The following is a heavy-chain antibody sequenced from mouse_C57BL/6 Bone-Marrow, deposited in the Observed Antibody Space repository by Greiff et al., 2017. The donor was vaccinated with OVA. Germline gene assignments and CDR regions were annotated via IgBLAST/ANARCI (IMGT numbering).Heavy chain of an antibody. CDR1: EYEFPSHD. Sequence: EVQLVESGGGLVQPGESLKLSCESNEYEFPSHDMSWVRKTPEKRLELVAAINSDGGSTYYPDTMERRFIISRDNTKKTLYLQMSSLRSEDTALYYCARRLRRRRGYYAMDDWGQGTSVTVSS. CDR3: ARRLRRRRGYYAMDD. CDR2: INSDGGST. J-gene: IGHJ4*01. D-gene: IGHD2-4*01. V-gene: IGHV5-2*01.